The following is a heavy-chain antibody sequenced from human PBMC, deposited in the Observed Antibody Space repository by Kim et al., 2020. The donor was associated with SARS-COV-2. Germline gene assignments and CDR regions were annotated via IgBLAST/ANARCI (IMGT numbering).Heavy chain of an antibody. Sequence: SETLSLTCTVSGGSISSYYWSWIRQPPGKGLEWIGYIYYSGSTNYNPSLKSRVTISVDTSKNQFSLKLSSVTAADTAVYYCARVSGWYLLDYYYYGMDVWGQGTTVTVSS. V-gene: IGHV4-59*01. J-gene: IGHJ6*02. CDR1: GGSISSYY. CDR2: IYYSGST. D-gene: IGHD6-19*01. CDR3: ARVSGWYLLDYYYYGMDV.